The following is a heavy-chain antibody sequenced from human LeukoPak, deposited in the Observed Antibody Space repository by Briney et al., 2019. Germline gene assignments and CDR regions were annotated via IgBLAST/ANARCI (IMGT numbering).Heavy chain of an antibody. V-gene: IGHV4-59*01. CDR2: IDYSGNT. D-gene: IGHD3-3*01. Sequence: PSETLSLTCTVSGGSISDYYWNWIRHPPGKGLEWIGYIDYSGNTNYNPSLKSRVTISIDTSKNQFSLKVFSVTAADTAVYYCARSNWSDRRGAFDIWGHGTVVTVSS. J-gene: IGHJ3*02. CDR1: GGSISDYY. CDR3: ARSNWSDRRGAFDI.